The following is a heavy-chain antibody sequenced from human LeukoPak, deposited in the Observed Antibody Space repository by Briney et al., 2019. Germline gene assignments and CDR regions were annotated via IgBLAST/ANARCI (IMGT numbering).Heavy chain of an antibody. CDR1: GGSISSGDYY. Sequence: SQTLSLTCTVSGGSISSGDYYWSWIRQPPGKGLEWIGYIYYSGSTYYNPSLKSRVTISVDTSKNQFSLKLSSVTAADTAVYYCARSRDSSSPLNWFDPWGQGTLVTVSS. V-gene: IGHV4-30-4*01. D-gene: IGHD6-13*01. CDR3: ARSRDSSSPLNWFDP. J-gene: IGHJ5*02. CDR2: IYYSGST.